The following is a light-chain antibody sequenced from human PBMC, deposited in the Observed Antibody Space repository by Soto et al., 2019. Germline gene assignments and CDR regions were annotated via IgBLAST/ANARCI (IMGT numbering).Light chain of an antibody. CDR3: QQYGDSPWT. CDR1: QSVTTS. J-gene: IGKJ1*01. Sequence: EIVLTQSPDTLSLSPGERATLSCRASQSVTTSLAWYQQKTGQPPRLLISGASRRATCIPDRFSGSGSETDFTPTINRLEPEDFAVYYCQQYGDSPWTFGQGTKV. CDR2: GAS. V-gene: IGKV3-20*01.